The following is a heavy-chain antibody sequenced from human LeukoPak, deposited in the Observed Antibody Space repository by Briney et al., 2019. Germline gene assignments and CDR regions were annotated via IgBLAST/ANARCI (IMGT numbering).Heavy chain of an antibody. CDR3: ARDRQWLVDH. CDR1: GDSISSYY. CDR2: VYVTGST. Sequence: SETLSLTCTVPGDSISSYYWSWIRQPAGKGLEWIGRVYVTGSTNLNPALQSRVTMSVDTSKNQFSLKLTSVTAADTAFYYCARDRQWLVDHWGQGTLDTVSS. D-gene: IGHD6-19*01. J-gene: IGHJ5*02. V-gene: IGHV4-4*07.